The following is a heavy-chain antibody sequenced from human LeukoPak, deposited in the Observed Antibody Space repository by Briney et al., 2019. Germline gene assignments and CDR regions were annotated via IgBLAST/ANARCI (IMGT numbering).Heavy chain of an antibody. CDR3: AKDGLEWAFDI. V-gene: IGHV3-30*04. CDR1: GFTFISYA. CDR2: ISFHGTDT. J-gene: IGHJ3*02. D-gene: IGHD3-3*01. Sequence: GGSLRLSCAASGFTFISYAIHWVRQAPGKGLEWVAVISFHGTDTFYADSVKGRFTISRDNSKNTLYLQMSSLRGDDTAVYYCAKDGLEWAFDIWGQGTMVTVSS.